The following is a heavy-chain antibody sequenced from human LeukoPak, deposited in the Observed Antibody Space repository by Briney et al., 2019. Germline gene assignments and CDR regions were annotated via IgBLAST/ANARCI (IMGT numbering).Heavy chain of an antibody. D-gene: IGHD6-19*01. CDR3: ARLGYSSIQPFDY. Sequence: PGGSLRLSCAASGFTFSSYEMNWVRQAPGKGLEWVSYISSSGSTIYYADSVKGRFTISRDNAKNSLYLQMNSLRAEDTAVYYCARLGYSSIQPFDYWGQGTLVTVSS. V-gene: IGHV3-48*03. J-gene: IGHJ4*02. CDR1: GFTFSSYE. CDR2: ISSSGSTI.